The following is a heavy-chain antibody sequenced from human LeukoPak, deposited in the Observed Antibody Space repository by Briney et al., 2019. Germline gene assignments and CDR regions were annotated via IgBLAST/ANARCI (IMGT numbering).Heavy chain of an antibody. V-gene: IGHV1-18*01. Sequence: ASVRVSCKASGYTFTSYGISWVRQAPGQGLEWMGWISAYNGNTNYAQKLQGRVTMTTDTSTSTAYMELRSLRSDDTAVYYCARDAAYLKYYRGTRGFDTWGQGTLGTVSS. CDR3: ARDAAYLKYYRGTRGFDT. J-gene: IGHJ4*02. D-gene: IGHD1-26*01. CDR1: GYTFTSYG. CDR2: ISAYNGNT.